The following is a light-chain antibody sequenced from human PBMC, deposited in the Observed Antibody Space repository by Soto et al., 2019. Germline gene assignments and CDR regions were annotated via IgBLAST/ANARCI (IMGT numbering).Light chain of an antibody. CDR2: EVT. CDR3: SSYAGSSTFAV. V-gene: IGLV2-23*02. CDR1: SSDVGNYNL. J-gene: IGLJ3*02. Sequence: QSVLTQPASVSGSPGQSITISCTGTSSDVGNYNLVSWYQHHPGNAPKLMIYEVTKRPSGVSNRFSGSKSGNTASLTISGLQAEDEADYFCSSYAGSSTFAVFGGGTKLTVL.